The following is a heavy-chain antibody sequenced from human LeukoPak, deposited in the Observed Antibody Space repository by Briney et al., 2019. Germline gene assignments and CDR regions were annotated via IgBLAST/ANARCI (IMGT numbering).Heavy chain of an antibody. CDR2: VIPLIGIV. V-gene: IGHV1-69*02. D-gene: IGHD7-27*01. Sequence: ASVKVSCKASGGTFSTSSVSWVRQAPGQGLVWLGRVIPLIGIVNYAHQSQGRVTITADKSTGTAFMDLASPRSEDTAVYYCATTGTHDYWGQGTLVTVSS. J-gene: IGHJ4*02. CDR1: GGTFSTSS. CDR3: ATTGTHDY.